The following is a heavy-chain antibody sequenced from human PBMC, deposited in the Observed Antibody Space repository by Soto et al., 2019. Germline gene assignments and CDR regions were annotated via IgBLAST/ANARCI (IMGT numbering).Heavy chain of an antibody. J-gene: IGHJ3*02. CDR2: IYYSGST. V-gene: IGHV4-31*03. Sequence: SETLSLTCTVSGGSISSGGYYWSWIRQHPGKGLEWIGYIYYSGSTYYNPSLKSRVTISVDTSKNQFSLKLSSVTAADTAVYYCAREALVVGITMVRGVIAHDAFDIWGQGTMVTVSS. CDR1: GGSISSGGYY. CDR3: AREALVVGITMVRGVIAHDAFDI. D-gene: IGHD3-10*01.